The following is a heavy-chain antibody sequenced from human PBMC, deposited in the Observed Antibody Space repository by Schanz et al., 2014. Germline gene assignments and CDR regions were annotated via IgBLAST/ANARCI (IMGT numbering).Heavy chain of an antibody. CDR2: INQDGSQK. CDR1: RLTFGNYW. Sequence: EVQLVESGGGLVQPGGSLRLSCATSRLTFGNYWMSWVRQAPGKGLEWVANINQDGSQKYYVGSVKGRFTISRDNSKNTVYLQMTSLRVEDTAVYYCARRGLRVDGVFDYWGQGTLVTVSS. J-gene: IGHJ4*02. D-gene: IGHD4-17*01. V-gene: IGHV3-7*03. CDR3: ARRGLRVDGVFDY.